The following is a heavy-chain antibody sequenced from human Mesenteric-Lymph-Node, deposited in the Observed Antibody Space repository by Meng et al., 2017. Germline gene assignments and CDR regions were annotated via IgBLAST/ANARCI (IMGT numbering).Heavy chain of an antibody. V-gene: IGHV3-23*01. CDR1: GFSFSTYP. Sequence: GESLKISCVASGFSFSTYPMTWVRQAPGKGLEWVSLISGSGGNTYYADSVKGRFTSSRDNSKNTVYLQMNSLRAEDTAVYYCARDLQGIAAAAPGDYWGQGTLVTVSS. CDR3: ARDLQGIAAAAPGDY. J-gene: IGHJ4*02. D-gene: IGHD6-13*01. CDR2: ISGSGGNT.